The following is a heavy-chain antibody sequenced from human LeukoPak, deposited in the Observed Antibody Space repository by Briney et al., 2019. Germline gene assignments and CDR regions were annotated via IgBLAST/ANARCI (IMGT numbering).Heavy chain of an antibody. V-gene: IGHV4-39*07. CDR2: IYYSGST. J-gene: IGHJ4*02. CDR3: ARGRGLPAAIRSDY. CDR1: GGSISSSSYY. Sequence: SETLSLTCTVSGGSISSSSYYWGWIRQPPGKGLEWIGSIYYSGSTYYNPSLKSRVTISVDTSKNQFSLKLSSVTAADTAVYYCARGRGLPAAIRSDYWGQGTLVTVSS. D-gene: IGHD2-2*01.